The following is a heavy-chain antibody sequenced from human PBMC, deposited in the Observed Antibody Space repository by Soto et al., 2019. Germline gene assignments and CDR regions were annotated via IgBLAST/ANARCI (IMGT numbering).Heavy chain of an antibody. CDR1: GFTFSIYV. J-gene: IGHJ6*04. Sequence: GSLRLSCAASGFTFSIYVMSWVRQGPGKGLEWVSGISGSGGSTYYADSVKGRFTISRDNSKNTLYLQMNSLRAEDTAVYYCAKDRTTVTPKLVDVWGKGTTVTVSS. D-gene: IGHD4-17*01. V-gene: IGHV3-23*01. CDR2: ISGSGGST. CDR3: AKDRTTVTPKLVDV.